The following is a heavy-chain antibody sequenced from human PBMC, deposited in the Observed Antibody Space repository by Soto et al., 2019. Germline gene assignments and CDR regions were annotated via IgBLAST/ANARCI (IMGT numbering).Heavy chain of an antibody. CDR1: AYTFTGYY. D-gene: IGHD1-26*01. V-gene: IGHV1-2*02. J-gene: IGHJ4*02. CDR2: INPNSGGT. Sequence: ASVKVSCTASAYTFTGYYMHWVRQAPGQGLEWMGWINPNSGGTNYAQKLQGRVTMTRDTSISTAYMELSRLRSDDTAVYYCASGPVGATTYFDYWGQGTLVTVSS. CDR3: ASGPVGATTYFDY.